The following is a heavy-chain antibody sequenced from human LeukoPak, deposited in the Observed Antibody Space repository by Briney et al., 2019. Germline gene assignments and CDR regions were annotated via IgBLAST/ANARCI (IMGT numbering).Heavy chain of an antibody. Sequence: AGGSLRLSCAASGFTFDDYAMHWVRQAPGKGLEWVSGISWNSGSIGYADSVKGRFTISRDNAKNSLYLQMNSLRAEDMALYYCAKGSISRYYYDSSGPTSDAFDIWGQGTMVTVSS. CDR1: GFTFDDYA. D-gene: IGHD3-22*01. V-gene: IGHV3-9*03. J-gene: IGHJ3*02. CDR3: AKGSISRYYYDSSGPTSDAFDI. CDR2: ISWNSGSI.